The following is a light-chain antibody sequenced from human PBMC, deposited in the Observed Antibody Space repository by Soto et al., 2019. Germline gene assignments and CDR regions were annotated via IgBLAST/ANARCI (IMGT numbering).Light chain of an antibody. Sequence: DIQMTQSPSSLSASVGGRVSITCRASQSISRYLNWYQQKPGKAPNIMIYATSSLQSGVPSRFSGSGSGTDFTLTISSLKPEDFETYYCQQYYSYPPTFGGGTKVDIK. J-gene: IGKJ4*01. V-gene: IGKV1-39*01. CDR3: QQYYSYPPT. CDR2: ATS. CDR1: QSISRY.